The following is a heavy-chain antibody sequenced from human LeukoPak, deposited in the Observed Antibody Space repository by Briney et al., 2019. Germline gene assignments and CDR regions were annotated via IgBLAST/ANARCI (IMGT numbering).Heavy chain of an antibody. CDR3: ARQIVSGSMGCDF. CDR2: INFNSGGK. J-gene: IGHJ4*02. Sequence: APVKVSCKASAYTFSGYYIHWARQAPGQGLLWLGWINFNSGGKIFAEKFQDRVTRARETSISTAYMELSRLRSDDTAVFYCARQIVSGSMGCDFWGQGILVTVSS. D-gene: IGHD2-21*01. CDR1: AYTFSGYY. V-gene: IGHV1-2*02.